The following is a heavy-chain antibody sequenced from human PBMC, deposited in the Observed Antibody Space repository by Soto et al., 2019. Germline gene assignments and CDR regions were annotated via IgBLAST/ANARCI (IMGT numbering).Heavy chain of an antibody. D-gene: IGHD3-22*01. V-gene: IGHV1-46*01. CDR1: GYTFTSYY. CDR3: ARDLSYYDSTRYYFNRYFDL. J-gene: IGHJ2*01. Sequence: QVQLVQSGAEVKKPGASVKVSCKASGYTFTSYYMHWVRQAPGQGLEWMGIINPSGGSTSYAQKCQGRVSMTRDTCTSTVYRELRSLRSEDTAVYYCARDLSYYDSTRYYFNRYFDLWGRGTLVTVSS. CDR2: INPSGGST.